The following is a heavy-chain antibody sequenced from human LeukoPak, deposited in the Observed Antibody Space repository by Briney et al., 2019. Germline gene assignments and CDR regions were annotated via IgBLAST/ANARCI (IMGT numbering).Heavy chain of an antibody. CDR2: ISWNSGSI. CDR3: AKDSNSGYADY. V-gene: IGHV3-9*01. Sequence: GGSLRLSCAASGFTFDDYAMHWVRQVPGKGLEWVSGISWNSGSIGYADSVKGRFTISRDNSKNTLYLQMNSLRAEDTAVYYCAKDSNSGYADYWGQGTLVTVSS. CDR1: GFTFDDYA. D-gene: IGHD5-12*01. J-gene: IGHJ4*02.